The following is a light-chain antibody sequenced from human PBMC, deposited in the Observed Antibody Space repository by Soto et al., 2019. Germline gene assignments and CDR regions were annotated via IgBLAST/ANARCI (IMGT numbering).Light chain of an antibody. CDR2: DVS. CDR3: CSYAGSYTWV. Sequence: QSALTQPRSVSGSPGQSVTISCTGTSSDVGGYNYVSWYQQHPGKAPKLMLYDVSKRPSGVTDRFSGSKSGNTASLTISGLQAEDEADYYCCSYAGSYTWVFGGGTKLTVL. V-gene: IGLV2-11*01. J-gene: IGLJ3*02. CDR1: SSDVGGYNY.